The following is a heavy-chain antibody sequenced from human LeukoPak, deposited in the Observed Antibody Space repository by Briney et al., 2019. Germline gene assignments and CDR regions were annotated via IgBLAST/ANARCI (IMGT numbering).Heavy chain of an antibody. CDR3: ARNERGAAYYYDSSGIDY. CDR1: GYTFTSYG. CDR2: ISAYNGNT. D-gene: IGHD3-22*01. V-gene: IGHV1-18*01. Sequence: ASVKVSCQASGYTFTSYGISWVRQAPGQGLEWMGWISAYNGNTNYAQKLQGRVTMTTDTSTSTAYMELRSLRSDDTAVYYCARNERGAAYYYDSSGIDYWGQGTLVTVSS. J-gene: IGHJ4*02.